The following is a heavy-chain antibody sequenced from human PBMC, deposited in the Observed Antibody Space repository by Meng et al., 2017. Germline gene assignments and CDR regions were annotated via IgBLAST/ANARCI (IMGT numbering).Heavy chain of an antibody. Sequence: SVKVSCKASGGTFSSYTISWVRQAPGQGLEWMGRIIPILGIANYAQKFQGRVTITADKSTSTAYMELSSLRSEDTAVYYCARRYCSSTSCYHAEYFQHWGQGNLVTVSS. J-gene: IGHJ1*01. CDR3: ARRYCSSTSCYHAEYFQH. CDR2: IIPILGIA. CDR1: GGTFSSYT. D-gene: IGHD2-2*01. V-gene: IGHV1-69*02.